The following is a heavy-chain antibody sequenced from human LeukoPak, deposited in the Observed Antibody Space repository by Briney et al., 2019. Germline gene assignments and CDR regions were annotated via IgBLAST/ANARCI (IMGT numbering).Heavy chain of an antibody. CDR1: GGSLSSYY. V-gene: IGHV4-59*01. J-gene: IGHJ4*02. Sequence: SETLSLTCTVSGGSLSSYYWTWIRQPPGKGLEWIGYIYYSGSTNYNPSLKSRVTISVDTSKNQFSLKLSSVTAADTAVYYCARINYYDSSGYYYEDYWGQGTLVTASS. CDR2: IYYSGST. CDR3: ARINYYDSSGYYYEDY. D-gene: IGHD3-22*01.